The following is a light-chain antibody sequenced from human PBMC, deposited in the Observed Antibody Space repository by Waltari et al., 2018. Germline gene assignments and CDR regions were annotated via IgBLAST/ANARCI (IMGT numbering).Light chain of an antibody. V-gene: IGKV4-1*01. Sequence: DIVMAQSPDSLAVFLGERATINCEYSQSVFYSHNSKNYLAWYQQKPGQPPKLLIYGAAARESGVPDRFSGSGSGTDFTLTISNLQAADVAVYYCQQYYSTLVTFGGGTKVEIK. J-gene: IGKJ4*01. CDR3: QQYYSTLVT. CDR1: QSVFYSHNSKNY. CDR2: GAA.